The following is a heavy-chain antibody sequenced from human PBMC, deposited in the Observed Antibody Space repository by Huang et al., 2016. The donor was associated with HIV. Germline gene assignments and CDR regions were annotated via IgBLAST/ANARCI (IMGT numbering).Heavy chain of an antibody. V-gene: IGHV4-39*01. CDR2: IYYSGVT. J-gene: IGHJ6*02. Sequence: QLQLQESGPGLVKPSETLSLTCTVSGVSLSNRRYYWGWIRQPPGKGMEYIGSIYYSGVTYYNPSLKRRITMSIDSSKNQCSLKLNSVTAADTAVYYCSRQDEKGYCAGDCSNHYYFGLDVWGHGTTVTVS. D-gene: IGHD2-21*02. CDR1: GVSLSNRRYY. CDR3: SRQDEKGYCAGDCSNHYYFGLDV.